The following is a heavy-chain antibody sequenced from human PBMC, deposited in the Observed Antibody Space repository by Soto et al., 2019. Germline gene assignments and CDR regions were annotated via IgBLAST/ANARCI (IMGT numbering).Heavy chain of an antibody. Sequence: EAQLLESGGALVQPGGSLRLSCAASEFSFDDYAMSWVRQAPGKGLEWVSSITYTGVSTYYVDSVKGRVTISRDNSKDTLYLQMNSLRAEDTAIYYCAKASVWYPYFDSWGQGTLVTVSS. D-gene: IGHD6-13*01. V-gene: IGHV3-23*01. CDR3: AKASVWYPYFDS. J-gene: IGHJ4*02. CDR2: ITYTGVST. CDR1: EFSFDDYA.